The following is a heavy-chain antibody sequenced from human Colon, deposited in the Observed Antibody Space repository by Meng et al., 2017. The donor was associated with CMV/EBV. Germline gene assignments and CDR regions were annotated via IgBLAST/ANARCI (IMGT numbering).Heavy chain of an antibody. CDR2: ISSSGDRI. CDR3: ARPLEWPGNYYGMDV. Sequence: GGSLRLSCVASGFNFSKIEMNWVRQAPRKGLEWLSYISSSGDRIYYADSVKGRFIVSRDNAKNSLYLQMNSLRAEDTAVYYCARPLEWPGNYYGMDVWGQGTTVTVSS. D-gene: IGHD3-3*01. J-gene: IGHJ6*02. V-gene: IGHV3-48*03. CDR1: GFNFSKIE.